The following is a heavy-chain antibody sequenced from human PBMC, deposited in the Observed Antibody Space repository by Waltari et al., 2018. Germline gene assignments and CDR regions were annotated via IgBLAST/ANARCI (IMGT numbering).Heavy chain of an antibody. CDR3: ARVPYCSSTSCPGGY. Sequence: QVQLVQSGAEVKKPGASVKVSCKASGYTFTGHYMHWVRQAPGQGLEWMGWINPNSGGTNYAQKFQGRVTMTRDTSISTAYMELSRLRSDDTAVYYCARVPYCSSTSCPGGYWGQGTLVTVSS. CDR2: INPNSGGT. J-gene: IGHJ4*02. D-gene: IGHD2-2*01. V-gene: IGHV1-2*02. CDR1: GYTFTGHY.